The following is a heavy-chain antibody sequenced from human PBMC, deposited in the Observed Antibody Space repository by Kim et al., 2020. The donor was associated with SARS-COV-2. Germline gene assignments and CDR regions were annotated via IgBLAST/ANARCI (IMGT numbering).Heavy chain of an antibody. Sequence: ADSGEGRFTIDRDNSKNTLYLQMNSLRAEDTAVYYCAKGRTTVTTSGMDVWGQGTTVTVSS. J-gene: IGHJ6*02. D-gene: IGHD4-17*01. CDR3: AKGRTTVTTSGMDV. V-gene: IGHV3-30*02.